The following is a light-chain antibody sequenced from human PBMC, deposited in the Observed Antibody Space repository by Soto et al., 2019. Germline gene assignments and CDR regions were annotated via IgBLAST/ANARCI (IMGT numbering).Light chain of an antibody. CDR1: QSVSSN. V-gene: IGKV3-15*01. Sequence: EIVMTQSPATLSVSPGERATLSCRASQSVSSNLAWYQQKPGQAPRLLIYGASTRATGIPVRFSGSGSGTEFTLNISSLQSEDFAVYYCQQYNNWPPTFGQGTKVEIK. CDR2: GAS. CDR3: QQYNNWPPT. J-gene: IGKJ1*01.